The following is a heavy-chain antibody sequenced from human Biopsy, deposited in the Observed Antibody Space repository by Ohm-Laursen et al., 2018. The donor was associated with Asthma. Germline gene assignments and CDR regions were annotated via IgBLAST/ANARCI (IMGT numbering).Heavy chain of an antibody. D-gene: IGHD4-17*01. CDR1: GYSLTDLS. CDR3: ASDFPKDYVRYNFQF. Sequence: SVKVSCKISGYSLTDLSMHWVRQAPGQGLEWMGGHDHEEGGTVNARRFQGRVTMTEDTSTDTAYMELSSLSSDDRAVYYCASDFPKDYVRYNFQFWGQGTLVTASS. CDR2: HDHEEGGT. J-gene: IGHJ4*02. V-gene: IGHV1-24*01.